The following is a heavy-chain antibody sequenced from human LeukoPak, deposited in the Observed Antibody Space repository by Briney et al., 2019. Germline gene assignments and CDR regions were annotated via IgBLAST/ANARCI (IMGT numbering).Heavy chain of an antibody. D-gene: IGHD3-3*01. Sequence: QPGGSLRLSCAASGFTSSSNSMDWVRQAPGKGLEWVSYISSSSSTIYYADSVKGRFTISRDNAKNSLYLQMNSLRAEDTAVYYCARASITIFGVVTDWGQGTLVTVSS. J-gene: IGHJ4*02. CDR1: GFTSSSNS. V-gene: IGHV3-48*01. CDR2: ISSSSSTI. CDR3: ARASITIFGVVTD.